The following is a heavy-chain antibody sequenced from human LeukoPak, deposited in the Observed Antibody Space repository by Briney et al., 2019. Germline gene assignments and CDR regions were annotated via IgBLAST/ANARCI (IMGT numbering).Heavy chain of an antibody. D-gene: IGHD6-19*01. CDR1: AYTFTSYG. CDR3: ARERVAGTGVDH. Sequence: ASVKVSCRASAYTFTSYGISWVRQAPGRGLEWMGWISPYNGNAKYAQKLQGRVTMTTDTSTSTAYMELRSLRSDDTAVYYCARERVAGTGVDHWGQGGLVNGSS. J-gene: IGHJ4*02. CDR2: ISPYNGNA. V-gene: IGHV1-18*01.